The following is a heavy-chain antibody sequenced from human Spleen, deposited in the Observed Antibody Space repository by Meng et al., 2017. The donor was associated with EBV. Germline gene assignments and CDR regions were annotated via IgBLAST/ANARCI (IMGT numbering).Heavy chain of an antibody. CDR3: AREVPAAIKAFDL. D-gene: IGHD2-2*01. CDR1: GVSVASGAYY. J-gene: IGHJ4*02. CDR2: FYHSGTN. Sequence: QVQLQDPGPGLVKPSETLSLTCTVSGVSVASGAYYWSWIRQPPGKGLEWIAYFYHSGTNNYNPSLQSRVTISSDTSKNQVSLKLSSVTAADTAMYYCAREVPAAIKAFDLWGQGTLVTVSS. V-gene: IGHV4-61*08.